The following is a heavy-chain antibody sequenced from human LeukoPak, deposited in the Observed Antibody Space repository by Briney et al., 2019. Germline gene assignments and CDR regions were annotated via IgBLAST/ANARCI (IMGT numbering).Heavy chain of an antibody. J-gene: IGHJ4*02. D-gene: IGHD6-13*01. Sequence: PGGSLRLSCAASGFTFSSHAMHWVRQAPGKGLEWVAVISYDGRNEYHADSVTGRFTISRDNSKNTLYLQMNSLRAEDTAVYYCARDITGSWSIDYWGQGTLITVSS. CDR3: ARDITGSWSIDY. CDR1: GFTFSSHA. CDR2: ISYDGRNE. V-gene: IGHV3-30-3*01.